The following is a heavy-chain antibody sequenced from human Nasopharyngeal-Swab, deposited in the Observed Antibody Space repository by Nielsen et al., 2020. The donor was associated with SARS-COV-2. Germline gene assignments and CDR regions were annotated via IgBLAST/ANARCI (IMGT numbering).Heavy chain of an antibody. CDR2: IVVGSGNT. J-gene: IGHJ4*02. V-gene: IGHV1-58*01. Sequence: WVRQAPGQRLERIGWIVVGSGNTNYAQKFQERVTITRDMSTSTAYMELSSLRSEDTAVYYCVATGFDSWGQGTLVTVSS. CDR3: VATGFDS. D-gene: IGHD1-1*01.